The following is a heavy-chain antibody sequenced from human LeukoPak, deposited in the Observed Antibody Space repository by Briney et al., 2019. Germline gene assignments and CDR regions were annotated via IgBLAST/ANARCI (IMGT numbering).Heavy chain of an antibody. CDR1: GFTFSSYW. D-gene: IGHD5-18*01. CDR2: IKQDGSEK. Sequence: GGSLRLSCAASGFTFSSYWMSWVRQAPGKGLEGVANIKQDGSEKYYVDSVKGRFTVSRDNAKNSLYLQMNSLRAEDTAVYYCARDIVADTADDYWGQGTLVTVSS. V-gene: IGHV3-7*01. J-gene: IGHJ4*02. CDR3: ARDIVADTADDY.